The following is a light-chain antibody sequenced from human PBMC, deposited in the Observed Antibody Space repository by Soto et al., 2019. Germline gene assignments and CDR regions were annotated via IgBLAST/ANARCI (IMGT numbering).Light chain of an antibody. Sequence: QSALTQPASVSGSPGQWITISCTGTSSDVGANNYVSWYQQHPGKAPKLMIFGVSDRPSGVSKRFSGSKSGTTASLPISGLQAEDEADYSCSSYASSNTVVFGGGTKRTVL. CDR1: SSDVGANNY. CDR3: SSYASSNTVV. V-gene: IGLV2-14*01. J-gene: IGLJ2*01. CDR2: GVS.